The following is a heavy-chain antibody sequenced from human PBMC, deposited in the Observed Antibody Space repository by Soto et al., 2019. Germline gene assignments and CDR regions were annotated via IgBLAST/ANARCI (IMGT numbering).Heavy chain of an antibody. CDR2: INAGNGNT. D-gene: IGHD3-3*01. Sequence: XSVKVSCKASGYTFSSYAMHWVRQAPGQRLEWMGWINAGNGNTKYSQKFQGRVTITRDTSASTAYMELSSLRSEDTAVYYCARSPSNVLRFLEWLPKPPFDPWGQGTLVTVSS. V-gene: IGHV1-3*01. CDR1: GYTFSSYA. J-gene: IGHJ5*02. CDR3: ARSPSNVLRFLEWLPKPPFDP.